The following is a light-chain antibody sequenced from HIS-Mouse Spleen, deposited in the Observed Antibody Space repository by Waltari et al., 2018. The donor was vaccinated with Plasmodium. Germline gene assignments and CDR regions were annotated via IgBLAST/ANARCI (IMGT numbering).Light chain of an antibody. CDR1: SSDVGSYNL. Sequence: QSALTQPASVSGSPGQSITISCTGTSSDVGSYNLVSWYQQHPGKAPKLMIYEGSKRHSGVSNRFSGSKSGNTASLTISGLQAEDEADYYCCSYAGSSTWVVGGGTKLTVL. J-gene: IGLJ3*02. CDR3: CSYAGSSTWV. CDR2: EGS. V-gene: IGLV2-23*01.